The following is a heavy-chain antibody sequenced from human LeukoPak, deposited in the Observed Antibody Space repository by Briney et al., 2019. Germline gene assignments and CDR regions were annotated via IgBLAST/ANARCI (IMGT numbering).Heavy chain of an antibody. J-gene: IGHJ4*02. CDR1: GFTFSSYG. V-gene: IGHV3-30*03. Sequence: GGSLRLSCAASGFTFSSYGMHWVRQAPGKGLEWVAVISYDGSNKYYADSVKGRFTISRDNSKNTLYLQMNSLRAEDTAVYYCAYGAAGIIYWGQGTLVTVSS. CDR2: ISYDGSNK. CDR3: AYGAAGIIY. D-gene: IGHD6-13*01.